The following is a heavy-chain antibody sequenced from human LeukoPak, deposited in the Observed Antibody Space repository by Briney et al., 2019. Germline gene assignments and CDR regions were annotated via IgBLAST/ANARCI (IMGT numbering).Heavy chain of an antibody. V-gene: IGHV4-4*09. CDR3: AVSPNQDFFDY. CDR1: GVSINSHY. Sequence: SETLSLTCTVSGVSINSHYLNWIRQPPGKGLEWIGYIYGSGRTNYNPSLKSRVTMSVDTSKSQFSLNLNSLTAADTAVYYCAVSPNQDFFDYWGQGPLVTVSS. CDR2: IYGSGRT. J-gene: IGHJ4*02.